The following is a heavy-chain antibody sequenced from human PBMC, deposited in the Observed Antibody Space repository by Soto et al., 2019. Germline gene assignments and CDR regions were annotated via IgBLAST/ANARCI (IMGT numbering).Heavy chain of an antibody. Sequence: LRLSCAASGFTFSSYWMHWVRQAPGKGLVWVSRINSDGSSTSYADSVKGRFTISRDNAKNTLYLQMNSLRAEDTAVYYCAREGAIPRRWFDPWGQGTLVTSPQ. V-gene: IGHV3-74*01. CDR3: AREGAIPRRWFDP. J-gene: IGHJ5*02. D-gene: IGHD2-2*01. CDR1: GFTFSSYW. CDR2: INSDGSST.